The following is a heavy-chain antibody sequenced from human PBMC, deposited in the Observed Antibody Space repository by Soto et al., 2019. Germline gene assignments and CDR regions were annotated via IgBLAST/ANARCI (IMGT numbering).Heavy chain of an antibody. Sequence: ASVKVSCKASGYTFTSYYMHWVRQAPGQGLEWMGIINPSGGSTSYAQKFQGRVTMTRDTSTSTVYMELSSLRSEDTAVYYCARDAVNIAAAGTGAFDIWGQGTMVTVSS. V-gene: IGHV1-46*03. J-gene: IGHJ3*02. CDR2: INPSGGST. D-gene: IGHD6-13*01. CDR3: ARDAVNIAAAGTGAFDI. CDR1: GYTFTSYY.